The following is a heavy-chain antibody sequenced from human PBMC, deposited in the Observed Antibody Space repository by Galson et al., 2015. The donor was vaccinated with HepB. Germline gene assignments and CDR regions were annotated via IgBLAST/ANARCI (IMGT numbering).Heavy chain of an antibody. V-gene: IGHV3-30*03. Sequence: SLRLSCAASGFTFSNAWMSWVRQAPGKGLEWVAVISYDGSNKYYADSVKGRFTISRDNAKNSLYLQMNSLRAEDTALYYCATMDYSSGWDSQLDYWGQGTLVTVSS. J-gene: IGHJ4*02. CDR3: ATMDYSSGWDSQLDY. CDR2: ISYDGSNK. D-gene: IGHD6-19*01. CDR1: GFTFSNAW.